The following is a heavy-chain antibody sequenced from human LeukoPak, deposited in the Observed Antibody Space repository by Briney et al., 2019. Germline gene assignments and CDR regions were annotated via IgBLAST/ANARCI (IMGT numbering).Heavy chain of an antibody. V-gene: IGHV3-23*01. Sequence: PGGSLRLSCAASGFTFSSYGMIWVRQAPGKGLEWVSGISSGGGSIYYADSVKGRFTISRDNSKNTLDLQANSLRAEDTAVYYCAKGRAAGTYDMDVWGKGTTVTVSS. CDR1: GFTFSSYG. CDR2: ISSGGGSI. J-gene: IGHJ6*03. CDR3: AKGRAAGTYDMDV. D-gene: IGHD5-24*01.